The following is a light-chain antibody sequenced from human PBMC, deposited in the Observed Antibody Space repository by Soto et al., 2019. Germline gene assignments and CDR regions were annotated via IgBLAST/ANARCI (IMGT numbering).Light chain of an antibody. Sequence: EIVLTQSPGTLSLSPGERATLSCRTSQSVSSSFLAWYQHKPGQATRLLIFGASNRAAGITDRFSGSRSGTDFTLTIGRLEPEDFAVYYCQLYGSSSITFGQGTRLEI. CDR3: QLYGSSSIT. J-gene: IGKJ5*01. V-gene: IGKV3-20*01. CDR2: GAS. CDR1: QSVSSSF.